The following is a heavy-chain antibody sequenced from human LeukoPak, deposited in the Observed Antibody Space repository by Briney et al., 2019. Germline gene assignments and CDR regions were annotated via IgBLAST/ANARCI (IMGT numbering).Heavy chain of an antibody. D-gene: IGHD2-8*01. CDR3: AKDTRSMVYAIVDY. CDR1: GFTFSSYG. Sequence: GGSLRLSCAASGFTFSSYGMSWVRQAPGRGLEWVSAISGSGGSTYYADSVKGRFTISRDNSKNTLYLQMNSLRAEDTALYYCAKDTRSMVYAIVDYWGQGTLVTVSS. CDR2: ISGSGGST. J-gene: IGHJ4*02. V-gene: IGHV3-23*01.